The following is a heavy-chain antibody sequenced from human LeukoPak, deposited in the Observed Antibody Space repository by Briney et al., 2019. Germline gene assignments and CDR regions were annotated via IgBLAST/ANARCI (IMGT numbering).Heavy chain of an antibody. CDR1: GYTFSSYW. J-gene: IGHJ4*02. Sequence: GESLKISCKGSGYTFSSYWIGWVRQMPGKGLEWMGIIHPGDSDTRYSPSLQGQVTISVDTSIGTAYLQWSSLKASDTAIYYCARQNDFRLDYWGQGTLVTVSS. CDR3: ARQNDFRLDY. V-gene: IGHV5-51*01. CDR2: IHPGDSDT. D-gene: IGHD3-3*01.